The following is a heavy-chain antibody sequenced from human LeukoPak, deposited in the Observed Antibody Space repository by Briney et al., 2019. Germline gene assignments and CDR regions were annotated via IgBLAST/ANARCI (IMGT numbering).Heavy chain of an antibody. Sequence: GGSLRLSCAASGFTFSTYYMSWVRQAPGRGLEWVANIKQDGSEKYYVDSVKGRFTISRDNAKNSLYLEMNSLRAEDTAVYYCAGKTTMTSQAFFDHWGQGTLVTVSS. D-gene: IGHD4-17*01. CDR1: GFTFSTYY. CDR3: AGKTTMTSQAFFDH. J-gene: IGHJ4*02. V-gene: IGHV3-7*01. CDR2: IKQDGSEK.